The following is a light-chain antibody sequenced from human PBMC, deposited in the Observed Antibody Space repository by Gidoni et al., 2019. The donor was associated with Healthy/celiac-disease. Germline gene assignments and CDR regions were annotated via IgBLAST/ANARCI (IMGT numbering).Light chain of an antibody. V-gene: IGKV1-5*03. CDR3: QQYNSYSPT. Sequence: DIQMTQSPSTLSASVGDRVTITCRARQSISSWLAWYQQKPGKAPKLLMYKASSLESGVPSSFSGSGSGTEFTLTISSLQPDDFATYYCQQYNSYSPTFGQXTKVEIK. J-gene: IGKJ1*01. CDR1: QSISSW. CDR2: KAS.